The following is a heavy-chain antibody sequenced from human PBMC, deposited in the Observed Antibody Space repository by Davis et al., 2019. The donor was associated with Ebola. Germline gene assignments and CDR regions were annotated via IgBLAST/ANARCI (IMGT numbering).Heavy chain of an antibody. CDR1: GFTFSSYA. Sequence: GESLKISCAASGFTFSSYAMSWVRQAPGKGLEWVSAISGSGGSTYYADSVKGRFTISRDNSKNTLYLQMNSLRAEDTAVYYCAKGDSSGYYFHYYYYGMDVWGQGTTVTVSS. V-gene: IGHV3-23*01. D-gene: IGHD3-22*01. CDR2: ISGSGGST. CDR3: AKGDSSGYYFHYYYYGMDV. J-gene: IGHJ6*02.